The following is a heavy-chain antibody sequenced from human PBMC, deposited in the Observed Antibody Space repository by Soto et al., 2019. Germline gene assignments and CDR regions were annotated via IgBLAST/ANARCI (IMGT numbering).Heavy chain of an antibody. J-gene: IGHJ4*02. CDR2: ISGSGHGT. D-gene: IGHD3-22*01. Sequence: EVKLLESGGGLVPPGASARLSCITSGFMFDNYAMSWVRQSPGRGLEWVAAISGSGHGTVYTQSVQGRFIISRDKSKKALVLQMNNLRYEDTAGYYCAKGRYFDTSGGCANYWGLGTLVSVSA. CDR1: GFMFDNYA. V-gene: IGHV3-23*01. CDR3: AKGRYFDTSGGCANY.